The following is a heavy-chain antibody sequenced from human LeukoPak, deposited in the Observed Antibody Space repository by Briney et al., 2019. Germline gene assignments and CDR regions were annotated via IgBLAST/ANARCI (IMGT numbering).Heavy chain of an antibody. D-gene: IGHD6-13*01. CDR3: ARKGYGSSSWYYPFDY. J-gene: IGHJ4*02. CDR2: IKQDGSEK. Sequence: GSLRLSCAASGFTFSSYWMSWVRQAPGKGLEWVANIKQDGSEKYYVDSVKGRFTISRDNAKNSLYLQMNSLRAEDTAVYYCARKGYGSSSWYYPFDYWGQGTLVTVSS. V-gene: IGHV3-7*01. CDR1: GFTFSSYW.